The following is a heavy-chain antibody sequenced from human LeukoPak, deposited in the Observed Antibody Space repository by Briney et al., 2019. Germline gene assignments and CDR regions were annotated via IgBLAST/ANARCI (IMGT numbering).Heavy chain of an antibody. J-gene: IGHJ4*02. CDR3: ARGGATVTTDFDY. V-gene: IGHV1-2*02. Sequence: EASVKVSCKASGYTFTGYYMHWVRQAPGQGLEWMGWINPNSGGTNYAQKFQGRVTMTRDTSISTAYMELRSLRSDDTAVYYCARGGATVTTDFDYWGQGTLVTVSS. CDR2: INPNSGGT. CDR1: GYTFTGYY. D-gene: IGHD4-17*01.